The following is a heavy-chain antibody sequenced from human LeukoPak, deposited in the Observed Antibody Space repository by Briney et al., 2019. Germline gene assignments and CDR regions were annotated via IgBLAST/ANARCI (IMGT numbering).Heavy chain of an antibody. CDR2: IRYDGSNK. CDR3: QTGPNSNYKSHYYYYMDV. V-gene: IGHV3-30*02. CDR1: GFTFSSYG. Sequence: PGGSLRLSCAASGFTFSSYGMHWVRQAPGKGLERVAFIRYDGSNKYYADSVKGRFTISRDNSKNTLYLQMNSLRAEDTAVYYCQTGPNSNYKSHYYYYMDVWGKGTTVTVSS. J-gene: IGHJ6*03. D-gene: IGHD4-11*01.